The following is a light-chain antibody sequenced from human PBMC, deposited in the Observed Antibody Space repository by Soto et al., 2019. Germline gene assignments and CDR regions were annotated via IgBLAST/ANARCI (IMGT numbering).Light chain of an antibody. CDR2: KAS. CDR3: QQSYDTSWM. V-gene: IGKV1-5*03. Sequence: DIQMTQSPSTLSASVGDRVTITCRASQSISSWLAWYQQKPGKAPKLLIYKASSLESGVPSRFSGSESGTDFTLTISNLQPEDFATYYCQQSYDTSWMFGQGTKVDIK. CDR1: QSISSW. J-gene: IGKJ1*01.